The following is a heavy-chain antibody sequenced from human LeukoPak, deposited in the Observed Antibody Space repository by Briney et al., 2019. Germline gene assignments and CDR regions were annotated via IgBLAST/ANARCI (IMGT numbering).Heavy chain of an antibody. V-gene: IGHV3-21*01. CDR1: GFTFSKHG. D-gene: IGHD1-7*01. CDR3: ARGATDTTRWFDP. CDR2: ISPSGDIT. Sequence: GGSLRLSCAASGFTFSKHGMNWVRQAPGKGLEWVSGISPSGDITYYADSVKGRFTISRDNAKNSLYLQMNGLRADDTAAYYCARGATDTTRWFDPWGQGTLVTVSS. J-gene: IGHJ5*02.